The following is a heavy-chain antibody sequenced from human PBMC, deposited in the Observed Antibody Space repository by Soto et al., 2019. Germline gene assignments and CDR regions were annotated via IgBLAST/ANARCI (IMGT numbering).Heavy chain of an antibody. D-gene: IGHD2-21*01. Sequence: QVQLVESGGGVVQPGRSLRLSCAASGFTFSSYAMHWVRQAPGKGLEWVAVISYDGSNKYYADSVKGRFTISRDNSKNTLYLQMNSLRAEDTAVYYCARGFLAPGISKADYWGQGTLVTVSS. V-gene: IGHV3-30-3*01. J-gene: IGHJ4*02. CDR2: ISYDGSNK. CDR1: GFTFSSYA. CDR3: ARGFLAPGISKADY.